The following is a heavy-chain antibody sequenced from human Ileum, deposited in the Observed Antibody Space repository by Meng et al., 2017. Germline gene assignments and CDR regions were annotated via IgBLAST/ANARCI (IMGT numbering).Heavy chain of an antibody. J-gene: IGHJ4*02. D-gene: IGHD4-17*01. CDR2: ISPDGTRA. CDR1: GFTFSSCA. Sequence: QGQLLESGGGVVQPGRSLRLSCAASGFTFSSCAMHWVRQAPGEGLECVAVISPDGTRAYYADSVNGRFTISRDNSKNTFYLQMNSLRSDDTAVYYCATGGAYYFDYWGQGALVTVSS. V-gene: IGHV3-30-3*01. CDR3: ATGGAYYFDY.